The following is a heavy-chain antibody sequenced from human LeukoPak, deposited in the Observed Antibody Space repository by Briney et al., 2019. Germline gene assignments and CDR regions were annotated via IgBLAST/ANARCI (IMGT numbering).Heavy chain of an antibody. CDR1: GFTFSSYG. CDR2: IWYDGSNK. Sequence: GRSLRLSCAASGFTFSSYGMHWVRQAPGKGLEWVAVIWYDGSNKYYADSVKGRFTISRDNSKNTLYLQMNSLRAEDTAVYYCAKDRGIAVAGIYDYWGQGTLVTVSS. D-gene: IGHD6-19*01. V-gene: IGHV3-33*06. J-gene: IGHJ4*02. CDR3: AKDRGIAVAGIYDY.